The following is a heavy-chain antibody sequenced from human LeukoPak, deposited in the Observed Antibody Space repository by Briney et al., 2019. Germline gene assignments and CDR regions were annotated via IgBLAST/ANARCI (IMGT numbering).Heavy chain of an antibody. J-gene: IGHJ4*02. Sequence: PGASLRLSCAASGFTFSSYAMNWVRQAPGKGLEWVSTISGSGDNTYYADSVKGRFTISRDNSKNTLYLQMNSLRAEDTAVYYCARDEWPVGATFHWGQGTLVTVSS. V-gene: IGHV3-23*01. CDR3: ARDEWPVGATFH. CDR1: GFTFSSYA. D-gene: IGHD1-26*01. CDR2: ISGSGDNT.